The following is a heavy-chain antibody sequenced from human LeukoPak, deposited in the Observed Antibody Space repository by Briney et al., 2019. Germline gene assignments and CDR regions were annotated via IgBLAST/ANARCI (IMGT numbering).Heavy chain of an antibody. CDR1: GFTFNDYA. V-gene: IGHV3-30-3*01. Sequence: GGSLRLSCAASGFTFNDYAMYWVRQTPGKGLEWVTLISYDGYDKSYADSVRGQFTISRDNSKNTLYLQMDSLRSEDTAVYYCARDFFPIVDSSWYEIGYWGQGTLVTVSS. CDR3: ARDFFPIVDSSWYEIGY. J-gene: IGHJ4*02. D-gene: IGHD6-13*01. CDR2: ISYDGYDK.